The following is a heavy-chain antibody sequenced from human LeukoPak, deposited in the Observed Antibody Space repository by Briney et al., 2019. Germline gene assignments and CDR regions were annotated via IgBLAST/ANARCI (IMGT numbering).Heavy chain of an antibody. J-gene: IGHJ6*03. Sequence: SVKVSCKASGGTFSSYAISWVRQAPGQGLEWMGGIIPIFGTANYAQKFQGRVTITTDESTSTAYMELSSLRSEDTAVYYCARGVLELGHGYYYYYMDVWGKGTTVTVSS. CDR2: IIPIFGTA. CDR3: ARGVLELGHGYYYYYMDV. D-gene: IGHD1-7*01. CDR1: GGTFSSYA. V-gene: IGHV1-69*05.